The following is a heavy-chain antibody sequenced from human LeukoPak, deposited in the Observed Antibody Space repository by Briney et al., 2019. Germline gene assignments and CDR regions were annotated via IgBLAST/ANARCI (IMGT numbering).Heavy chain of an antibody. D-gene: IGHD2-2*01. CDR2: IYTSGST. CDR3: ARGADCSSTSCYGYYYYYYMDV. CDR1: GGSISSYY. J-gene: IGHJ6*03. Sequence: SSETLSLTCTVSGGSISSYYWSWIRQPAGKGLEWIGRIYTSGSTNYNPSLKSRVTMSVDTSKNQFSLKLSSVTAADTAVYYCARGADCSSTSCYGYYYYYYMDVWGKGTTVTVSS. V-gene: IGHV4-4*07.